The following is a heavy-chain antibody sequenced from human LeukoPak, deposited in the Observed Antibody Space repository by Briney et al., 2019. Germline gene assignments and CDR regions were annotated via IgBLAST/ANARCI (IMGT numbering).Heavy chain of an antibody. CDR3: AREAADSSGYYYGGADD. V-gene: IGHV7-4-1*02. CDR1: GYTFTSYA. D-gene: IGHD3-22*01. Sequence: ASVKVSCKASGYTFTSYAMNWVRQAPGQGLEWMGWINANTGNPTYAQGFTGRFVFSLGTSVSTAYLQISSLKAEDTAVYYCAREAADSSGYYYGGADDWGQGTLVTVSS. CDR2: INANTGNP. J-gene: IGHJ4*02.